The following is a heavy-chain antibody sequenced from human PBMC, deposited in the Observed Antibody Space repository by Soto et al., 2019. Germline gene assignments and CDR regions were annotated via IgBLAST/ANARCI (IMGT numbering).Heavy chain of an antibody. CDR2: ISSSSSYI. J-gene: IGHJ4*02. CDR3: ARDKSVGYFDY. Sequence: GGSLRLSCAASGFTFSSYSMNWVRQAPGKGLEWVSSISSSSSYIYYSDSVEGRFTISRDNAKNSLYLQMNSLRAEDTAVYYCARDKSVGYFDYWGQGTLVTVSS. CDR1: GFTFSSYS. V-gene: IGHV3-21*01.